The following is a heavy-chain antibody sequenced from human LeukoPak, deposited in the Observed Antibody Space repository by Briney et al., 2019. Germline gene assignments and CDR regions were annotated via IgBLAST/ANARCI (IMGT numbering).Heavy chain of an antibody. J-gene: IGHJ4*02. CDR2: IRSDGYHT. Sequence: PGGSLRLSCAASGFTFSSYGMHWVRQAPGKGLEWVAFIRSDGYHTYYADSVKGRFTITGDNSKNTLYLQMNSLRLEDMAVYYCAKPSGSGVDYWGRGTRVTVSS. CDR3: AKPSGSGVDY. D-gene: IGHD1-26*01. V-gene: IGHV3-30*02. CDR1: GFTFSSYG.